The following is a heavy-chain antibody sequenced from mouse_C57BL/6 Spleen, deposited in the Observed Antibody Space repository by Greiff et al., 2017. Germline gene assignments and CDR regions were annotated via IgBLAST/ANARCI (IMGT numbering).Heavy chain of an antibody. D-gene: IGHD1-1*01. Sequence: VKVVESGAELAKPGASVKLSCKASGYTFTSYWMHWVKQRPGQGLEWIGYINPSSGYTKYNQKFKDKATLTADKSSSTAYMQLSSLTYEDSAVYYCARPPYLNGSSHYAMDYWGQGTSVTVSS. J-gene: IGHJ4*01. V-gene: IGHV1-7*01. CDR2: INPSSGYT. CDR3: ARPPYLNGSSHYAMDY. CDR1: GYTFTSYW.